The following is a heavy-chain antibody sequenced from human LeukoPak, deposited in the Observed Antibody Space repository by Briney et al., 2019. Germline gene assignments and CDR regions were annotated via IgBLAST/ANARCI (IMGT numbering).Heavy chain of an antibody. V-gene: IGHV3-13*01. D-gene: IGHD3-22*01. CDR1: GFIFSSYD. CDR3: ARARSGYYYYLDY. Sequence: GGSLRLSCAASGFIFSSYDMHWVRHATGKGLEWVSRIGTAGDTSYLGSVKGRFTISRENARDSLYLQMNSLRAGDTAVYYCARARSGYYYYLDYWGQGTLVTVSS. CDR2: IGTAGDT. J-gene: IGHJ4*02.